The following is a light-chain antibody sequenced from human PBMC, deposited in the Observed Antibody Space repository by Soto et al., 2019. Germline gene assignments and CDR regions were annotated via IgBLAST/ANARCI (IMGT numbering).Light chain of an antibody. CDR2: GNS. CDR3: QSYDSSLSGYV. CDR1: SSNIGAGYD. J-gene: IGLJ1*01. Sequence: QSVLTQPPSLSGAPGQRVTISCTGSSSNIGAGYDVHWYQQLPGTAPKLLIYGNSNRPSGVPDRFSSSKSGTSASLAITGLQAEDEADYYCQSYDSSLSGYVFGTGTKVTVL. V-gene: IGLV1-40*01.